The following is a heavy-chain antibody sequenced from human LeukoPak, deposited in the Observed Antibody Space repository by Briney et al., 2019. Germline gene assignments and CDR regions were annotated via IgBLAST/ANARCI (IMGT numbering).Heavy chain of an antibody. CDR3: ARVVGAAAAYFDY. CDR2: IYTSGST. J-gene: IGHJ4*02. Sequence: SETLSLTCTVSGGSISSSSYYWSWIRQPAGKGLEWIGRIYTSGSTNYNPSLKSRVTISVDTSKNQFSLKLSSVTAADTAVYYCARVVGAAAAYFDYWGQGTLVTVSS. D-gene: IGHD6-13*01. CDR1: GGSISSSSYY. V-gene: IGHV4-61*02.